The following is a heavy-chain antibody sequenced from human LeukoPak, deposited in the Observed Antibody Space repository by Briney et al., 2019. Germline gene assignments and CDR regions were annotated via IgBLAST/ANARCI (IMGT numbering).Heavy chain of an antibody. CDR1: GFTFSSYW. CDR3: ARDLGDSGDYRIDAFDI. J-gene: IGHJ3*02. D-gene: IGHD4-17*01. Sequence: GGSLRLSCAASGFTFSSYWMSWVRQAPGKVLEWVANIERDGSEKYYVDSVKGRFTISRDNAKNSLFLQMNSLRAEDTAVYYCARDLGDSGDYRIDAFDIWGQGTMVTVSS. V-gene: IGHV3-7*01. CDR2: IERDGSEK.